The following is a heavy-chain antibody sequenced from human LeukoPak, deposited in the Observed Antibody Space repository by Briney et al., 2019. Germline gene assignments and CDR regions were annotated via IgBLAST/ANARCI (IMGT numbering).Heavy chain of an antibody. CDR1: GFTFSSYW. CDR2: IKQDGSEK. Sequence: TGGSLRLSCAASGFTFSSYWMNWVRQAPGKGLEWVANIKQDGSEKNYVDSVKGRFTISRDNAKNSLDLQMYSLRAEDTAVYYCAGGRTWITDSWGQGTLVTVSS. V-gene: IGHV3-7*04. J-gene: IGHJ4*02. CDR3: AGGRTWITDS. D-gene: IGHD2-2*03.